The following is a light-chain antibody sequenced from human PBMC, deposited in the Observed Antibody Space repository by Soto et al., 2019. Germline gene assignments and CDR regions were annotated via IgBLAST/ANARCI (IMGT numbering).Light chain of an antibody. CDR2: EGS. V-gene: IGLV2-23*01. Sequence: QSALTQPASVSESPGQSITISCTGTSSNVGSYDLVSWYQQHPGKPPKLMIYEGSKRPSGVSDRFSGSKSGNSASLTISGLQAEDEADYFCSSYAGSSTLVFGGGTQLTVL. J-gene: IGLJ3*02. CDR3: SSYAGSSTLV. CDR1: SSNVGSYDL.